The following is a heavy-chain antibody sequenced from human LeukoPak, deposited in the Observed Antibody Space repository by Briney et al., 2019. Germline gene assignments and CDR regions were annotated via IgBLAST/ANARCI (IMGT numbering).Heavy chain of an antibody. CDR1: GFTFSDYS. Sequence: GGSLRLSCAASGFTFSDYSMSWIRQAPGKGLEWVSYISRSGSTIYYADSVKGRFTTSRDNAKNSLYLQMNSLRAEDTAVYYCARDPVPAAIEGIMDVWGKGTTVTVSS. D-gene: IGHD2-2*01. CDR2: ISRSGSTI. V-gene: IGHV3-11*04. CDR3: ARDPVPAAIEGIMDV. J-gene: IGHJ6*03.